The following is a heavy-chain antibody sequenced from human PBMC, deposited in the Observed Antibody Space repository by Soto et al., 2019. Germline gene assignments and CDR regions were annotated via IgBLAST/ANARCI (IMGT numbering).Heavy chain of an antibody. Sequence: QVQLQESGPGLVKPSQTLSLTCTVSGGSINSGGYYWSWIRQHPGKGLEWIGYIHYSGSSYYNPSLESRVTMSVDTSKNQFSLKLSSVTAADTAMYYCARDDSTWTSPGMDVWGQGTTVTVSS. CDR2: IHYSGSS. D-gene: IGHD6-13*01. CDR3: ARDDSTWTSPGMDV. V-gene: IGHV4-31*03. J-gene: IGHJ6*02. CDR1: GGSINSGGYY.